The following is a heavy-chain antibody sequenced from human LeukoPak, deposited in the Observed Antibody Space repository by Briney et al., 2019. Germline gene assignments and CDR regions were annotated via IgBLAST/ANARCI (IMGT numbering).Heavy chain of an antibody. CDR2: ISAYNGNT. CDR3: AGAYYYDSRGYFGAFDI. V-gene: IGHV1-18*01. CDR1: GYTFTSYG. J-gene: IGHJ3*02. Sequence: ASVKVSCKASGYTFTSYGISWVRQAPGQGLEWMGWISAYNGNTNYAQKLQGRVTMTTDTSTSTAYMELRSLRSDDTAVYYCAGAYYYDSRGYFGAFDIWGQGTMVTVSS. D-gene: IGHD3-22*01.